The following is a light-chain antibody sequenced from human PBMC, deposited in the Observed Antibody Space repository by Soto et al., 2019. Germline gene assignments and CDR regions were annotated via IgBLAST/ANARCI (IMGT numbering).Light chain of an antibody. Sequence: IVLTQSRCTLSLSPGPRATLCCRASQSVSNNYLAWYQQKPGQAPRLLIYGASNRATGIPDRFSGSGSGTDFTLTISRLEPEDFAVYYCQQYGSSGTFGQGTKVDIK. J-gene: IGKJ1*01. CDR1: QSVSNNY. CDR3: QQYGSSGT. CDR2: GAS. V-gene: IGKV3-20*01.